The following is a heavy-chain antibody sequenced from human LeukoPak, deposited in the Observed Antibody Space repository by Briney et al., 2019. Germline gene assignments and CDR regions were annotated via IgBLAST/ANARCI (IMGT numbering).Heavy chain of an antibody. J-gene: IGHJ4*02. CDR2: ISYDGSNK. CDR1: GFTFSSYG. V-gene: IGHV3-30*18. CDR3: AKDQDIVATIPLGY. D-gene: IGHD5-12*01. Sequence: GGSLRLSCAASGFTFSSYGMHWVRQAPGKGLKWVAVISYDGSNKYYADSVKGRFTISRDNSKNTLYLQMNSLRAEDTAVYYCAKDQDIVATIPLGYWGQGTLVTVSS.